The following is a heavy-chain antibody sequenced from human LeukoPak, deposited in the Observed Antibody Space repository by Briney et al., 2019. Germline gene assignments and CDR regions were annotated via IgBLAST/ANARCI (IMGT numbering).Heavy chain of an antibody. CDR1: GFTFSSHS. CDR2: ISSSSYI. J-gene: IGHJ4*02. D-gene: IGHD1-26*01. V-gene: IGHV3-21*01. CDR3: ARVPLGWELLYYFDY. Sequence: GGSLRLSCAASGFTFSSHSMNWVRQAPGKGLEWVSSISSSSYIYYADSVKGRFTISRDNAKNSLYLQMNSLRAEDTAVYYCARVPLGWELLYYFDYWGQGTLVTVSS.